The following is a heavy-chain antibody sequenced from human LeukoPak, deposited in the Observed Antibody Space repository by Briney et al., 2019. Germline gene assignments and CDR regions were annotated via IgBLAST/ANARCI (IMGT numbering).Heavy chain of an antibody. CDR1: GFTFSSNA. V-gene: IGHV3-23*01. CDR2: ISGSGGST. J-gene: IGHJ3*02. Sequence: GGSLRLSCAASGFTFSSNAMNWVRQAPGRGLEWVSTISGSGGSTYYADSVKGRFTISRDNSKNTLYLQMNNLGAEDTALYYCAKVITAGWQKDDLDIWGRGTMVTVSS. D-gene: IGHD5-18*01. CDR3: AKVITAGWQKDDLDI.